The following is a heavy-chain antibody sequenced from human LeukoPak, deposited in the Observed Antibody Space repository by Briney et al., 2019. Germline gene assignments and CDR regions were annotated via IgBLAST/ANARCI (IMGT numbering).Heavy chain of an antibody. CDR3: ARTGTTRSGAFDI. Sequence: GGSLRLSCAASGFTVSSNYMSWVRQAPGKGLEWVSVIYSGGSTYYADSVKGRFTISRDNSKNTLYLQMNSLRAEDTAVYYCARTGTTRSGAFDIWGQGQWSPSLQ. D-gene: IGHD1-7*01. V-gene: IGHV3-53*01. CDR1: GFTVSSNY. CDR2: IYSGGST. J-gene: IGHJ3*02.